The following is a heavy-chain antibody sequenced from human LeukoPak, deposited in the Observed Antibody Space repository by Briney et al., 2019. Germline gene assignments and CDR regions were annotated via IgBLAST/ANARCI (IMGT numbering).Heavy chain of an antibody. V-gene: IGHV1-18*01. Sequence: ASVKVSCKASGYTFTSFGISWVRQAPGQGLEWMGWISAYNGNTNSAQRLQGRVTMTTDTSTSTAYMELRSLRSDDTAVYYCARDRDYSPIDYRGQGTLVTVSS. CDR2: ISAYNGNT. CDR3: ARDRDYSPIDY. CDR1: GYTFTSFG. J-gene: IGHJ4*02. D-gene: IGHD4-11*01.